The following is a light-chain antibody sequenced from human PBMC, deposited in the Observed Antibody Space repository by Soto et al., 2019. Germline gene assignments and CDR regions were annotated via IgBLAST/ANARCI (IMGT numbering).Light chain of an antibody. CDR1: SSDVGSYNL. CDR3: CSYAGSSTLGV. CDR2: EVS. Sequence: QSALTQPASLSGSPGQSITISCTGASSDVGSYNLVSWYQHHPGKAPKLMIYEVSKRPSGVSNRFSGSRSGNTASLTISGLQADDEADYYCCSYAGSSTLGVFGTGTKVTVL. J-gene: IGLJ1*01. V-gene: IGLV2-23*02.